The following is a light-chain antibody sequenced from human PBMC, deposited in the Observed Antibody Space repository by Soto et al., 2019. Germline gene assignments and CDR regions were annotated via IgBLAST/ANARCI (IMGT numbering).Light chain of an antibody. J-gene: IGKJ4*01. Sequence: DIQIAHSPSSLSASVGDRVTITCRSGQNIAKYLNWYQQKPGKAPLLLIYETSKLEIGVPLRFAGSGSGTDFTLTISSLQPEDFATYYCQETYSKPPTFGGGTKVDIK. CDR1: QNIAKY. CDR3: QETYSKPPT. CDR2: ETS. V-gene: IGKV1-39*01.